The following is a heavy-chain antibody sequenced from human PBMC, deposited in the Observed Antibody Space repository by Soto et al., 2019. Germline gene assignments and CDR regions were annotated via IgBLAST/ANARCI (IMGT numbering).Heavy chain of an antibody. CDR3: ARLSRRVAQESNYFDP. CDR1: GVRFTAAL. V-gene: IGHV5-51*01. CDR2: IYPGDSDS. J-gene: IGHJ5*02. Sequence: REVLKLSCAVSGVRFTAALMGCVRPIPGKGLEWMGIIYPGDSDSRYGPSFEGHVTFSVDKSISTAYLEWSSLKASDTAIYYCARLSRRVAQESNYFDPWCQGPL. D-gene: IGHD2-8*01.